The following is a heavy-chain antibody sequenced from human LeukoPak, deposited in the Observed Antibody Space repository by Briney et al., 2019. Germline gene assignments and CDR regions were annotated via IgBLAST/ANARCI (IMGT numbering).Heavy chain of an antibody. D-gene: IGHD3-10*01. CDR3: ARRYDSGSTIDQ. CDR2: IDPSDSYT. J-gene: IGHJ4*02. V-gene: IGHV5-10-1*01. Sequence: GESLKISCKGSGNSFTNYWISWVRQMPGKGLEWMGRIDPSDSYTNYSPSFQGHVTISVDKSISTAYLQWSSLKASDTAMYYCARRYDSGSTIDQWGQGTLVTVSS. CDR1: GNSFTNYW.